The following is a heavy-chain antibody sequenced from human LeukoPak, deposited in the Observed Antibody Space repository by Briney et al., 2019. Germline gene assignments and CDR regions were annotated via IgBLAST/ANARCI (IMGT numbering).Heavy chain of an antibody. D-gene: IGHD6-6*01. J-gene: IGHJ4*02. CDR3: TKEAAYSSSSYFDS. CDR2: ISGSGNNA. Sequence: PGGSLRLSCAASGFTFSIYSMSWVRQAPGKGLEWVAGISGSGNNAYYPDSLKGRFTISRDPSKSTLSLQMNRLRAEDTAIYYCTKEAAYSSSSYFDSWGQGTLVTVAS. CDR1: GFTFSIYS. V-gene: IGHV3-23*01.